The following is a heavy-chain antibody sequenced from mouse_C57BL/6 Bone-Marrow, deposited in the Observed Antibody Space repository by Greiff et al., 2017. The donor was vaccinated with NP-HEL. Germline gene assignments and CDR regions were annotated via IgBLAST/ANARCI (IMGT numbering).Heavy chain of an antibody. CDR2: INPDSSTI. J-gene: IGHJ1*03. Sequence: EASGIDFSRYWMSWVRRAPGKGLEWIGEINPDSSTINYAPSLKDKFIISRDNAKNTLYLQMSKVRSEDTALYYCARPLLCQNSYWYFDVWGTGTTVTVSS. CDR1: GIDFSRYW. D-gene: IGHD2-10*01. V-gene: IGHV4-1*01. CDR3: ARPLLCQNSYWYFDV.